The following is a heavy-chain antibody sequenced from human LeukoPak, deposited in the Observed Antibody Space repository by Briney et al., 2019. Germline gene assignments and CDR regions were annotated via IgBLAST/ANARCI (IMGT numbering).Heavy chain of an antibody. CDR1: GFTFNTYS. J-gene: IGHJ6*02. CDR2: ITSSSTYI. CDR3: ARAGISTVDCYYYYGMDV. V-gene: IGHV3-21*01. Sequence: GGSLRLSCAASGFTFNTYSMNCVRQAPGKGLEWVSSITSSSTYIYYADSVKGRFTISRDNAKNSLYLQMNSLRAEDTAVYYCARAGISTVDCYYYYGMDVWGHGTTVTVSS. D-gene: IGHD4-11*01.